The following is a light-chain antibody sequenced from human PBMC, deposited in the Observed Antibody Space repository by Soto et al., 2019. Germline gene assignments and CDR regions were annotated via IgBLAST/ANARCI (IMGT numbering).Light chain of an antibody. CDR2: LNSDGSH. J-gene: IGLJ2*01. CDR3: QTWGSGIVV. Sequence: QPVLTQSPSASASLGASVKLTCTLSSGHSNYAIAWHQQQSEKGPRYLMKLNSDGSHSKGDGIPDRFSCSSSGAERYLTISSLQSEDEADYYCQTWGSGIVVFGGGTKVTVL. CDR1: SGHSNYA. V-gene: IGLV4-69*01.